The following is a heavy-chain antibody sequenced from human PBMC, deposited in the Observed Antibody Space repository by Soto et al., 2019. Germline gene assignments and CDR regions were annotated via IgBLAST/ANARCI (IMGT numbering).Heavy chain of an antibody. Sequence: AAVKVSCKASGYTFTSYAMHWVRQAPGQRLEWMGWINAGNGNTKYSQKFQGRVTITRDTSASTASMELSSLRSEDTAVYYCARGHYYGSGSSAYYYYYVMDVWGQGSTVTVSS. V-gene: IGHV1-3*01. CDR3: ARGHYYGSGSSAYYYYYVMDV. D-gene: IGHD3-10*01. CDR1: GYTFTSYA. CDR2: INAGNGNT. J-gene: IGHJ6*02.